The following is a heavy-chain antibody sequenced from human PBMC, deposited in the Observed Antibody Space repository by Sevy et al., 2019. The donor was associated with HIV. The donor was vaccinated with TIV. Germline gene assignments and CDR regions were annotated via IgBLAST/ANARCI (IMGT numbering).Heavy chain of an antibody. J-gene: IGHJ6*02. CDR2: ISWNSGSI. D-gene: IGHD1-1*01. V-gene: IGHV3-9*01. Sequence: GGSLRLSCAASGFTFDDYAMHWVRQAPGKGLEWVSGISWNSGSIGYADSVKGRFTISRDNAKSSLYLQMNSWRAEDTALYYCAKDSLQGPYYYGMDVWGQGTTVTVSS. CDR1: GFTFDDYA. CDR3: AKDSLQGPYYYGMDV.